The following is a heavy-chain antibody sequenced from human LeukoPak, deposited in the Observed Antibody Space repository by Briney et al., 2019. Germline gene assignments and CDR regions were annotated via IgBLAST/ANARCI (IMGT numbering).Heavy chain of an antibody. J-gene: IGHJ4*02. CDR1: GVNFYRYT. CDR2: AGWAGGTT. Sequence: WGALRLSCATSGVNFYRYTLHLGRQAPGKGLEWVSLAGWAGGTTFYSDSVRGRFTISRDSGRKSVYLQMNSLTTDDTAFYFCAKELDTMFFDYWGQGALVTVSS. D-gene: IGHD3-10*02. V-gene: IGHV3-43*01. CDR3: AKELDTMFFDY.